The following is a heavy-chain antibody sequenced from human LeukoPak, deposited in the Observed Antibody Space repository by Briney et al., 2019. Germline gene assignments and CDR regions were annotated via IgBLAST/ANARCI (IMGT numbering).Heavy chain of an antibody. D-gene: IGHD3-22*01. V-gene: IGHV1-69*01. J-gene: IGHJ4*02. CDR1: RDTFCSYT. CDR2: IIPIFGTA. Sequence: GASVKVSCKASRDTFCSYTICWVRHAPGQRLEWMGGIIPIFGTASYAQKFQGRVTITVDESTSTAYIELSSLRTEDTAVYYCARDGNDYDSSGYLPEFDYWGQGTLVTVSS. CDR3: ARDGNDYDSSGYLPEFDY.